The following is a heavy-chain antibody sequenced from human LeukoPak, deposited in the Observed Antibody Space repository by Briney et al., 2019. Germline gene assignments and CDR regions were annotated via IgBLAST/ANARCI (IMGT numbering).Heavy chain of an antibody. J-gene: IGHJ6*03. CDR1: GGSISSYY. Sequence: SETLSLTCTVSGGSISSYYWSWIRQPPGKGLEWIGYIYYSGSTNYNPSLKSRVTISVDTSKNQFSLKLSSVTAEDTALYYCAKDYNYYGSGTLYYMDVWGKGTTVTISS. CDR3: AKDYNYYGSGTLYYMDV. CDR2: IYYSGST. D-gene: IGHD3-10*01. V-gene: IGHV4-59*01.